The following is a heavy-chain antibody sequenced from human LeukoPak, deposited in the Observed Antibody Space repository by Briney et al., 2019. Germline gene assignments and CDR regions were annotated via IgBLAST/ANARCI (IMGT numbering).Heavy chain of an antibody. V-gene: IGHV3-30*02. D-gene: IGHD2-2*03. CDR2: IRYDGSNK. CDR3: AKRETMDIVVVPAASPLRY. CDR1: GGSISSGGYS. J-gene: IGHJ4*02. Sequence: LSLTCAVSGGSISSGGYSWSWVRQAPGKGLEWVAFIRYDGSNKYYADSVKGRFTISRDNSKNTLYLQMNSLRAEDTAVYYCAKRETMDIVVVPAASPLRYWGQGTLVAVSS.